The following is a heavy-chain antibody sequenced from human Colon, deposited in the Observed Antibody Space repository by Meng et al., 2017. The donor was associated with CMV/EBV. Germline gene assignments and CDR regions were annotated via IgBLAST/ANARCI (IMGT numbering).Heavy chain of an antibody. D-gene: IGHD3-3*01. V-gene: IGHV3-53*05. Sequence: GGSLRLSCAASGFSVSNTYMNWVRQAPGKGLEWVSVLYSGGSVFYADSVKGRFTISRDTSNNTLHLQMNSLRVEDTAVYYCARGGGAVGYYYYGMDVWGQGTTVTVSS. CDR1: GFSVSNTY. CDR2: LYSGGSV. J-gene: IGHJ6*02. CDR3: ARGGGAVGYYYYGMDV.